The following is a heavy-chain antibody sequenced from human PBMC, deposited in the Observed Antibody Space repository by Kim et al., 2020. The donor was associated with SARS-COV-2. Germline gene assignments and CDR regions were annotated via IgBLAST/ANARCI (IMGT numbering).Heavy chain of an antibody. J-gene: IGHJ5*02. Sequence: YYPDSVKGRFTVSRDNSKNTLFLQMNSLRAEDTAVYYCATSSGITGGWFDPWGQGTLVTVSS. V-gene: IGHV3-30*01. D-gene: IGHD1-26*01. CDR3: ATSSGITGGWFDP.